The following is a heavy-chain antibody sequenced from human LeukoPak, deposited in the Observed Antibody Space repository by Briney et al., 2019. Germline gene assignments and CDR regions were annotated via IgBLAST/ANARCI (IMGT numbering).Heavy chain of an antibody. Sequence: PGGSLRLSCAASGFTFSSYWMSWVRQAPGKGLEWVANIKQDGSEEYYVDSVKGRFTISRDNAKNSLYLQMNSLRAEDTAVYYCARAASTVVPAALNWFDPWGQGTLVTVSS. V-gene: IGHV3-7*01. CDR2: IKQDGSEE. J-gene: IGHJ5*02. D-gene: IGHD2-2*01. CDR1: GFTFSSYW. CDR3: ARAASTVVPAALNWFDP.